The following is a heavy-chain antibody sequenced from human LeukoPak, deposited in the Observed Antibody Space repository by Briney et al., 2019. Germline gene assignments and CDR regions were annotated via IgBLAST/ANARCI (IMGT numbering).Heavy chain of an antibody. V-gene: IGHV4-4*02. Sequence: PSETLSLTCAVSGGSISSSNWWSWVRQPPGKGLEWIGEIYHSGSTYYNPSLKSRVTISVDTSKNQFSLKLSSVTAADTAVYYCARAHSYGYTLDYWGQGTLVTVSS. CDR1: GGSISSSNW. J-gene: IGHJ4*02. CDR3: ARAHSYGYTLDY. CDR2: IYHSGST. D-gene: IGHD5-18*01.